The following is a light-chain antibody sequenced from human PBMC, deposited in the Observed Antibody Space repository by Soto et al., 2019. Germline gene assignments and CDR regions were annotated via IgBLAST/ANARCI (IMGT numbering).Light chain of an antibody. Sequence: DIQMTQSPSTLSASVGDRVTITCRASQNINTDLAWYQQKPGKVPNLLIYHASSLVTGVPSRFSGSGSGTEFTLTISSLQPYDFGAYYCQQYSTLWTFGQGTKEEIK. CDR2: HAS. CDR1: QNINTD. J-gene: IGKJ1*01. V-gene: IGKV1-5*01. CDR3: QQYSTLWT.